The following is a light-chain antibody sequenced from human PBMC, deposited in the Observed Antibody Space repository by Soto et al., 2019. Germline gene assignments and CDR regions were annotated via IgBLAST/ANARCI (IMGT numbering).Light chain of an antibody. CDR3: SSFTSDITYV. V-gene: IGLV2-14*01. Sequence: QSVLTQPAPVSGSPGQSITISCTGTSSDVGGYNSVSWYRQDPGKAPKLMIYDVTNRPSGASNRFSGSKSGNTASLTISGLQAEDEADYYCSSFTSDITYVFGTGTKVTVL. CDR2: DVT. J-gene: IGLJ1*01. CDR1: SSDVGGYNS.